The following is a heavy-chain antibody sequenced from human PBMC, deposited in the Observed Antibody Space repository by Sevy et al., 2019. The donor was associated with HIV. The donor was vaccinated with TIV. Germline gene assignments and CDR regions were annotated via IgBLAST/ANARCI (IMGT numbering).Heavy chain of an antibody. CDR1: GGSISSYY. Sequence: SETLSLTCTVSGGSISSYYWNWIRQPPGKGLEWIGYIYYRGSTNYNPSLKSRVTISVDTSKNQYSLKLSSVTAADTAVYYCARSLHSGDFYYNWFDPWGQGTLVTVSS. CDR2: IYYRGST. D-gene: IGHD2-21*02. V-gene: IGHV4-59*01. CDR3: ARSLHSGDFYYNWFDP. J-gene: IGHJ5*02.